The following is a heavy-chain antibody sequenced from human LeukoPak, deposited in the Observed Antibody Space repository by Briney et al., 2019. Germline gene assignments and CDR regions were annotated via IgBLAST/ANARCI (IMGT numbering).Heavy chain of an antibody. CDR1: GGTFSSYA. J-gene: IGHJ5*02. CDR2: IIPIFGIA. Sequence: SVKVSRKASGGTFSSYAISWVRQAPGQGLEWMGRIIPIFGIANYAQKFQGRVTITADNSTSTAYMKLSSLRSEDTAVYYCALRYCSGGSCYSGAWFDPWGQGTLVTVSS. D-gene: IGHD2-15*01. V-gene: IGHV1-69*04. CDR3: ALRYCSGGSCYSGAWFDP.